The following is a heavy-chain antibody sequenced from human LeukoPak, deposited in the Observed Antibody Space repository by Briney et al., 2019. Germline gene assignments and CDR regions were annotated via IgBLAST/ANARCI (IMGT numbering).Heavy chain of an antibody. V-gene: IGHV3-23*01. D-gene: IGHD3-3*01. J-gene: IGHJ6*02. CDR2: ISGFSMGPETT. CDR1: GFTFRTYA. Sequence: GGSLRLSCAASGFTFRTYAMNWVRQAPGKGLEWVSSISGFSMGPETTHYADSVRGRFIISRDNSKNTLFLQMSSLRVEDTAVYYCARDSYFDYWRDVWGQGTTVTVSS. CDR3: ARDSYFDYWRDV.